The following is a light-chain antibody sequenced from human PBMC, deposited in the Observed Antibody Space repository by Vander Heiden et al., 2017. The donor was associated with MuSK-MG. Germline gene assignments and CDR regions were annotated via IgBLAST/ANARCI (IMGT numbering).Light chain of an antibody. CDR2: DNI. CDR1: SSNIGAGYD. Sequence: QSVLTQPPSVSGAPGQRVTISCTGSSSNIGAGYDVNWYQQLPGTAPKLLIYDNINRPSGVPDRFSGSKSGTSASLAITGLQAEDEADYYCQTYDDSLSGWVFGGGTKLTVL. CDR3: QTYDDSLSGWV. J-gene: IGLJ3*02. V-gene: IGLV1-40*01.